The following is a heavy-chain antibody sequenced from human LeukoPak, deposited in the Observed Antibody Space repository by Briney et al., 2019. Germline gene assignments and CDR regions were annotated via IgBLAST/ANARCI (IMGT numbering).Heavy chain of an antibody. D-gene: IGHD3-22*01. V-gene: IGHV1-18*04. Sequence: ASVKVSCKASGYTFVTYGISWVRQAPGQGLEWMGRISSYNGNTNYAQKLQGRVTMTTDTSTSTAYMELRSLRSDDTAVYYCARVRLRAKTYYYDSSGYYPVDYWGQGTLVTVSS. J-gene: IGHJ4*02. CDR2: ISSYNGNT. CDR3: ARVRLRAKTYYYDSSGYYPVDY. CDR1: GYTFVTYG.